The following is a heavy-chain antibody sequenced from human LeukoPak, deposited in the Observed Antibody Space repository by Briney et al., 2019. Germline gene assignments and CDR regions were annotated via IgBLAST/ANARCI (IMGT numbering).Heavy chain of an antibody. V-gene: IGHV1-69*13. J-gene: IGHJ4*02. Sequence: SVKVSCKASGGTFSSYAISWVRQALGQGLEWMGGIIPIFGTANYAQKFQGRVTITADESTSTAYMELSSLRSEDTAVYYCAREQADCSGGSCYGVLDYWGQGTLVTVSS. CDR2: IIPIFGTA. D-gene: IGHD2-15*01. CDR3: AREQADCSGGSCYGVLDY. CDR1: GGTFSSYA.